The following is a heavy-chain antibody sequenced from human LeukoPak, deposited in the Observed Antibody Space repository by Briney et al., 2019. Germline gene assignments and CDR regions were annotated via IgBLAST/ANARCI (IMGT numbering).Heavy chain of an antibody. J-gene: IGHJ3*02. CDR2: INPNSGGT. CDR1: GYTFTGYY. CDR3: ARDFYDSSGYYYAGAFDI. V-gene: IGHV1-2*02. D-gene: IGHD3-22*01. Sequence: GASVKVSCKASGYTFTGYYMHWVRQAPGQGLEWMGWINPNSGGTNYAQKFQGRVTMTRDTSISTAYMELSRLRSDDTAVYYCARDFYDSSGYYYAGAFDIWGQGTMVTVSS.